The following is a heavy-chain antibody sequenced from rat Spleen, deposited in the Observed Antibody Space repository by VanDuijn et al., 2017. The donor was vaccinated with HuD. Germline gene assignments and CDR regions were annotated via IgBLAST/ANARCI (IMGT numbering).Heavy chain of an antibody. CDR2: ISYGDSSGHSST. CDR1: GFTSSDYD. V-gene: IGHV5-29*01. Sequence: EVQLVESDGGLVQPGRSLKLSCVVSGFTSSDYDMTWVRQAPTKGLEWVATISYGDSSGHSSTYYRDSVKGRVTISRDNAKSTLSLQMDSLRSEDTATYYCARRHYGYTDYFDYWGQGVMVTVSS. CDR3: ARRHYGYTDYFDY. D-gene: IGHD1-9*01. J-gene: IGHJ2*01.